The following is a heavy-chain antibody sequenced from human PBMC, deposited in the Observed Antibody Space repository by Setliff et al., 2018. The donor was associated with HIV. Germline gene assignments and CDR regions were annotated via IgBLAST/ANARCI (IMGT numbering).Heavy chain of an antibody. CDR1: GESFSGYY. D-gene: IGHD3-22*01. Sequence: PSETMSLTCAVYGESFSGYYWSWIRQPPGEGLAWIGEINHSGSTNYNPSLKIRVTISVDTSKNHFSLKLTSVTAADTAVYYCARDPKHSSSGDFEYWSQGTLVTVSS. J-gene: IGHJ4*02. CDR2: INHSGST. V-gene: IGHV4-34*01. CDR3: ARDPKHSSSGDFEY.